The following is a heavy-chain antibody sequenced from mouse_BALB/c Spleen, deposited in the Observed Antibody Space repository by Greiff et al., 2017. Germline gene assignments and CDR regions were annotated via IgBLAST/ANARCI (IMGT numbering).Heavy chain of an antibody. CDR2: IYPGDGDT. V-gene: IGHV1-87*01. D-gene: IGHD1-1*01. CDR1: GYTFTSYW. Sequence: VQLQQSGAELARPGASVKLSCKASGYTFTSYWMQWVKQRPGQGLEWIGAIYPGDGDTRYTQKFKGKATLTADKSSSTAYMQLSSLASEDSAVYYCAREDGKGYWGQGTTLTVSS. CDR3: AREDGKGY. J-gene: IGHJ2*01.